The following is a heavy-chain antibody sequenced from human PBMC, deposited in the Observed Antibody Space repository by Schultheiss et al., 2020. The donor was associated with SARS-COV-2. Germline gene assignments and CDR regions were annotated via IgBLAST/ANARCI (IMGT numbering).Heavy chain of an antibody. D-gene: IGHD6-13*01. CDR2: ISAYNGNT. CDR1: GYTFTSYA. V-gene: IGHV1-18*01. J-gene: IGHJ5*02. CDR3: ARAAAYVGGWFDP. Sequence: ASVKVSCKASGYTFTSYAMHWVRQAPGQGLEWMGWISAYNGNTNYAQKLQGRVTMTTDTSTSTAYMELRSLRSDDTAVYYCARAAAYVGGWFDPWGQGTLVTVSS.